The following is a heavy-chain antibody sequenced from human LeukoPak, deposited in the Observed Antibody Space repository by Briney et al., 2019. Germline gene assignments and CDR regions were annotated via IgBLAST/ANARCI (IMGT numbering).Heavy chain of an antibody. D-gene: IGHD5-12*01. CDR3: AKGAAGRIYSGYDLGY. Sequence: GGSLRLSCAASGFTFSSYAMSWVRQAPGKGLEWVSAISGSGGSTYYADSVKGRFTISRDNSKNTLYLQMNSLRAEDTAVYYCAKGAAGRIYSGYDLGYWGQGTLVTVSS. CDR1: GFTFSSYA. J-gene: IGHJ4*02. V-gene: IGHV3-23*01. CDR2: ISGSGGST.